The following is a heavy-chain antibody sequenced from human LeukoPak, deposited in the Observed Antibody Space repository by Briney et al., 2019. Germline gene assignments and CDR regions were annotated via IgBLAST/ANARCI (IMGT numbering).Heavy chain of an antibody. J-gene: IGHJ3*01. V-gene: IGHV3-23*01. CDR3: AKDRGGYCGGRTCWGAFDV. Sequence: GGSLRLSCAASAFTFRNYAMSWVRQAPGKGLEWVSTISGNGGRTYDADSVKGRFTISRDNSKSTLYLQMNSLGAEDTATYYCAKDRGGYCGGRTCWGAFDVWGQGTMVTVSS. D-gene: IGHD2-21*01. CDR1: AFTFRNYA. CDR2: ISGNGGRT.